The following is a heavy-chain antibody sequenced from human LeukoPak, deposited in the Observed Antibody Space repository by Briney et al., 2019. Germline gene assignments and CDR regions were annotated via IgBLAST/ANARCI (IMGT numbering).Heavy chain of an antibody. D-gene: IGHD2/OR15-2a*01. CDR1: GFTFSGYG. CDR2: IRYDGSDK. V-gene: IGHV3-30*02. Sequence: GGSLRLSCAASGFTFSGYGMHWVRQAPGKGLEWVAFIRYDGSDKFYADSVKGRFTISRDNSKNTLYLQMNSLRVEDTAVYYCRDPFDYWGQGTLVTVSS. J-gene: IGHJ4*02. CDR3: RDPFDY.